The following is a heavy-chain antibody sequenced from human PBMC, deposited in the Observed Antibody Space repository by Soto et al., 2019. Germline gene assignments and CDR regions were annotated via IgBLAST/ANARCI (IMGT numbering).Heavy chain of an antibody. Sequence: KLSCKGSGYSFTSYWISWVRQAPGQGLEWMGGIIPIFGTANYAQKFQGRVTITADESTSTAYMELSSLRSEDTAVYYCARGVPRRDGYNCFDYWGQGTLVTVSS. D-gene: IGHD5-12*01. CDR1: GYSFTSYW. J-gene: IGHJ4*02. V-gene: IGHV1-69*01. CDR2: IIPIFGTA. CDR3: ARGVPRRDGYNCFDY.